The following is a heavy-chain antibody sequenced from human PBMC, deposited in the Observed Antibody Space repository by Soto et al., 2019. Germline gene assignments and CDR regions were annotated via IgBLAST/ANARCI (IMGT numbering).Heavy chain of an antibody. CDR3: ARDRSGYFPFDY. CDR1: GGTFSSYA. D-gene: IGHD3-3*01. CDR2: IIPIFGTA. Sequence: SVKVSCKASGGTFSSYAISWVRQAPGQGLEWMGGIIPIFGTANYAQKFQGRVTITADESTSTAYMELSSLRSEDTAVYYCARDRSGYFPFDYRGQGTLVTVSS. J-gene: IGHJ4*02. V-gene: IGHV1-69*13.